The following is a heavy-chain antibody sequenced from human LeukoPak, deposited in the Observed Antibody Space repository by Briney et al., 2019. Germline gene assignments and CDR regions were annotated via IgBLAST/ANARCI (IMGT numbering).Heavy chain of an antibody. V-gene: IGHV3-23*01. CDR3: AKGRPDIVVVPAAPFDY. D-gene: IGHD2-2*01. CDR1: GFTFSSYA. J-gene: IGHJ4*02. CDR2: ISGSGGST. Sequence: GGSLRLSCAASGFTFSSYAMSWVRQAPGKGPEWVSAISGSGGSTYYADSVKGRFTISRDNSKNTLYLQMNSLRAEDTAVYYCAKGRPDIVVVPAAPFDYWGQGTLVTVSS.